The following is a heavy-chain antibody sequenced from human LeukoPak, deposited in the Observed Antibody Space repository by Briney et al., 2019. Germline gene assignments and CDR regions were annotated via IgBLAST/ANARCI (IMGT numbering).Heavy chain of an antibody. Sequence: GGSLRLSCAASGFTFSSCWMSWVRQAPGKGLEWVSYISSSGSTIYYADSVKGRFTISRDNAKNSLYLQMNSLRAEDTAVYYCAELGITMIGGVWGKGTTVTISS. J-gene: IGHJ6*04. CDR3: AELGITMIGGV. V-gene: IGHV3-48*03. CDR2: ISSSGSTI. CDR1: GFTFSSCW. D-gene: IGHD3-10*02.